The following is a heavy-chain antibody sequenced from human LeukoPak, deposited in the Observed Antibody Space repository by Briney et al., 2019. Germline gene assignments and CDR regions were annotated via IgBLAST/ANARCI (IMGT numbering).Heavy chain of an antibody. CDR3: AKAGFYYGSGNMSPLGIGYFTMDV. CDR2: ICGIDTNT. V-gene: IGHV3-23*01. D-gene: IGHD3-10*01. J-gene: IGHJ6*02. Sequence: PGGSLRLSCAASGFTFGSFTMSWVRQAPGRRVEWVSAICGIDTNTYYADSVRGRYPISRDNSNNTLFLQMNGLRAEDTAVYYCAKAGFYYGSGNMSPLGIGYFTMDVWGQGTTVTVSS. CDR1: GFTFGSFT.